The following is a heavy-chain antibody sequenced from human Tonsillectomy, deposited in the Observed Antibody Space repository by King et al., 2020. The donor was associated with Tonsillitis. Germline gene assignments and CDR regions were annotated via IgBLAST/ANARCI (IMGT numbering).Heavy chain of an antibody. CDR2: IYHSGST. CDR3: AREYNLGYGSGSYWVYFDY. J-gene: IGHJ4*02. CDR1: GYSISSGYY. Sequence: QLQESGPGLVKPSETLSLTCTVSGYSISSGYYWGWIRQPPGKGLEWIGSIYHSGSTYYNPSLKSRVTISVDTSKNQFSLKLSSVTAADTAVYYCAREYNLGYGSGSYWVYFDYWGQGTLVTVSS. V-gene: IGHV4-38-2*02. D-gene: IGHD3-10*01.